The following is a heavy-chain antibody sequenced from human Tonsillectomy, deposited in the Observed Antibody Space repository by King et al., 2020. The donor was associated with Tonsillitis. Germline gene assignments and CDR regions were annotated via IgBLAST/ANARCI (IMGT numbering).Heavy chain of an antibody. V-gene: IGHV1-69*01. CDR2: LIPLSGTP. Sequence: QLVQSGAEVKTPGSSVKVSCRASGGTFSTSPIHWVRQAPGHGLEWVGGLIPLSGTPNYAQKFLGRVTVTADESTSTTYMELRFLRSEDTAVYYCANGRTTSYSGAWAYFDFWGQGTLVTVSS. D-gene: IGHD6-25*01. CDR3: ANGRTTSYSGAWAYFDF. J-gene: IGHJ4*02. CDR1: GGTFSTSP.